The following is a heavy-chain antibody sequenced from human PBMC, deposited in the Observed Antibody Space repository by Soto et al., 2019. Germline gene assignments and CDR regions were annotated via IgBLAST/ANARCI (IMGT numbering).Heavy chain of an antibody. CDR1: GGSISSGGYS. D-gene: IGHD1-1*01. V-gene: IGHV4-30-2*01. CDR3: ARDQLEGNWFDP. J-gene: IGHJ5*02. CDR2: IYHSGST. Sequence: QLQLQESGSGLVRPSQTLSLTWAGSGGSISSGGYSWNWLRQPPGQGLEWIGYIYHSGSTLYNPSLKSRVTISVAKAKNQFSLKLTSVTAADTAVYYCARDQLEGNWFDPWGQGTLVTVSS.